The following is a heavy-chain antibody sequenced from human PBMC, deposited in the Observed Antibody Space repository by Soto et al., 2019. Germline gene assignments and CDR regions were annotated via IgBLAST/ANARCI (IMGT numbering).Heavy chain of an antibody. J-gene: IGHJ4*02. V-gene: IGHV4-59*01. Sequence: PSETLSLTCTVSGGSISPYYWSWIRQPPGKGLEWIGFIYYSGTTNYNPSIKSRVTISVDTSKNQFSMKLSSVTATDTAVYYCARPRSSGYAGEFDYWGQGTLVTVSS. CDR2: IYYSGTT. CDR3: ARPRSSGYAGEFDY. D-gene: IGHD3-22*01. CDR1: GGSISPYY.